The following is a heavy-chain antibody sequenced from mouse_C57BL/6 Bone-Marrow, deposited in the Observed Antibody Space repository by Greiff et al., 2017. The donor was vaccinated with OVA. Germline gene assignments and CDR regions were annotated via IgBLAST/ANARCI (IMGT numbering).Heavy chain of an antibody. CDR1: GFTFSDYY. CDR2: INYDGSST. D-gene: IGHD2-1*01. CDR3: ARSLYGNYLFAY. Sequence: EVKVVESAGGLVQPGSSLKLSCTASGFTFSDYYMAWVRQVPEKGLEWVANINYDGSSTYYLDSLKSRFIISRDNAKNILYLQMSSLKSEDTATYYCARSLYGNYLFAYWGQGTLVTVSA. V-gene: IGHV5-16*01. J-gene: IGHJ3*01.